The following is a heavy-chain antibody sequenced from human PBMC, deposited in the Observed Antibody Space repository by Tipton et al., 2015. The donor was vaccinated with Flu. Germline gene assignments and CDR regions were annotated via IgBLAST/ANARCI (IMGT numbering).Heavy chain of an antibody. J-gene: IGHJ5*02. CDR3: ARELRIAVAGTGWFDP. CDR2: ISAYNGNT. Sequence: QLVQSGAEVKKPGASVKVSCKASGYTFTYYGVSWVRQAPGQGLEWMGWISAYNGNTNYAQKFQGRVTMTTDTSTNTAYMELRSLRSEDTAVYYCARELRIAVAGTGWFDPWGQGTLVTVST. CDR1: GYTFTYYG. D-gene: IGHD6-19*01. V-gene: IGHV1-18*01.